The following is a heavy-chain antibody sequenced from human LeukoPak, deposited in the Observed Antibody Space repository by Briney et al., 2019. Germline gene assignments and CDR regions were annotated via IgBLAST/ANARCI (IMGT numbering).Heavy chain of an antibody. V-gene: IGHV4-39*07. CDR2: IYYSGST. CDR3: ARVSRSGWYIVDY. J-gene: IGHJ4*02. D-gene: IGHD6-19*01. CDR1: GGSISSSSYY. Sequence: PSETLSLTCTVSGGSISSSSYYWGWIRQPPGKGLEWIGSIYYSGSTYYNPSLKSRVTISVDTSKNQFSLKLRSVTAADTAVYYCARVSRSGWYIVDYWGQGTLVTVSS.